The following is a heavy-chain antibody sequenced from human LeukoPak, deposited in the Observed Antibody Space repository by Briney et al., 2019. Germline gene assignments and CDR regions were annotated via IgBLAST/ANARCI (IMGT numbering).Heavy chain of an antibody. D-gene: IGHD3-10*01. CDR1: GFTVSSNC. J-gene: IGHJ6*02. Sequence: PGGSLRLSCAASGFTVSSNCMSWVRQAPGKGLEWVSLIYSGGSTYYADSVNGRFTISRDNSKNTLYLQMNSLRAEDTAVYYCARDMVGADGGMDVWGQGTTVTVSS. CDR3: ARDMVGADGGMDV. CDR2: IYSGGST. V-gene: IGHV3-66*01.